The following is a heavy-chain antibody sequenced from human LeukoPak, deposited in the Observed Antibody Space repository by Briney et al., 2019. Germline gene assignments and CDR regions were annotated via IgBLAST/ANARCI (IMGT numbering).Heavy chain of an antibody. Sequence: SETLSLTCTVSGGSISSSSYYWGWIRQPPGKGLEWIGSIYYSGSAYYNPSLKSRVTISVDTSKNQFSLKLSSVTAADTAVYYCARDEHSSGWNDAFDIWGQGTMVTVSS. V-gene: IGHV4-39*07. D-gene: IGHD6-19*01. CDR3: ARDEHSSGWNDAFDI. CDR2: IYYSGSA. J-gene: IGHJ3*02. CDR1: GGSISSSSYY.